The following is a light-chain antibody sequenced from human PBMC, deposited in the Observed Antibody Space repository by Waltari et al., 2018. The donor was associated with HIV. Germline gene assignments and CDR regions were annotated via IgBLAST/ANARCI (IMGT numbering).Light chain of an antibody. J-gene: IGKJ1*01. V-gene: IGKV1-39*01. CDR1: QSISSY. Sequence: DIQMTQSPSSLPASVRDRLTITCRASQSISSYLNWYQQKPGRAPELLIYAASSLQTGVPSRFSASGFGTDFTLTINSLQPEDFASYFCLQTYSSPWTFGQGTKV. CDR2: AAS. CDR3: LQTYSSPWT.